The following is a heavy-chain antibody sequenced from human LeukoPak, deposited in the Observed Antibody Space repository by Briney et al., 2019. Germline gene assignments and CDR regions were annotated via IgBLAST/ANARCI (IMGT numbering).Heavy chain of an antibody. J-gene: IGHJ5*02. CDR1: GYTFTSYD. D-gene: IGHD3-3*01. Sequence: SVKVSCKASGYTFTSYDISWVRQAPGQGLEWMGGIIPIFGTANYAQKFQGRVTITTDESTSTAYMELSSLRSEDTAVYYCARAGSYDFWSGYYGYKSNWFDPWGQGTLVTVSS. CDR3: ARAGSYDFWSGYYGYKSNWFDP. CDR2: IIPIFGTA. V-gene: IGHV1-69*05.